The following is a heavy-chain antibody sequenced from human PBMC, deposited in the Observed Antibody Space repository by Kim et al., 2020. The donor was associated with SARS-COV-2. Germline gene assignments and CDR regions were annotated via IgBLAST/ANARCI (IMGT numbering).Heavy chain of an antibody. V-gene: IGHV5-51*01. CDR3: ARRVVPAARMDAFDI. CDR2: IYPDDSDP. J-gene: IGHJ3*02. Sequence: GASLQISCKGSGYSFPTYWIGWVRQMPGKGLEWMGIIYPDDSDPTYSPSLQGQVTISADKSINTAYLQWSSLKASDTAMYYCARRVVPAARMDAFDIWGQGTMVTVSS. CDR1: GYSFPTYW. D-gene: IGHD2-2*01.